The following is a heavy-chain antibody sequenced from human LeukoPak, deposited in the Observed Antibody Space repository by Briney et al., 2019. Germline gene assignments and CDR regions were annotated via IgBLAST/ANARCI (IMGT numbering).Heavy chain of an antibody. D-gene: IGHD3-3*01. Sequence: SETLSLTCTVSGGSISSSNYYWGWIRQPPGTGLEWIGSIFYSGSTYYNPSLKSRVTISVDTSKNQFSLKLSSVTAADTAVYYCARHPFVDFWSGYYNYYFDYWGQGTLVTVSS. V-gene: IGHV4-39*01. CDR3: ARHPFVDFWSGYYNYYFDY. J-gene: IGHJ4*02. CDR1: GGSISSSNYY. CDR2: IFYSGST.